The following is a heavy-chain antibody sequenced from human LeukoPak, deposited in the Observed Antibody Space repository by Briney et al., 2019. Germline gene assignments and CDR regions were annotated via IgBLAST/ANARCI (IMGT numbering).Heavy chain of an antibody. CDR3: AKEGYWSIFGVVIPDYFDY. CDR2: IIGSGGST. V-gene: IGHV3-23*01. D-gene: IGHD3-3*01. CDR1: GFTFSSYA. Sequence: PGGSLRLSCAASGFTFSSYAMSWVRQAPGKGLEWVSAIIGSGGSTYYADSEKGPFTISRDNSKNTLYLQMNSLRAEDTAVYYCAKEGYWSIFGVVIPDYFDYWGQGTLVTVSS. J-gene: IGHJ4*02.